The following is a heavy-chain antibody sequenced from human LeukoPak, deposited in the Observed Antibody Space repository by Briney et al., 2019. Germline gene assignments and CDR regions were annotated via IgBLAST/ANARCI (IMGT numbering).Heavy chain of an antibody. V-gene: IGHV3-7*03. CDR1: EFTFSKYW. CDR2: IKQDGSEK. CDR3: ARHSLYGSGSPY. Sequence: PGGSLRLSCAVSEFTFSKYWMTWVRQAPGKGLEWVANIKQDGSEKHYVDSVKGRFTISRDNAKNSLYLQMNSLRAEDTALYYCARHSLYGSGSPYWGQGTLVTVSS. J-gene: IGHJ4*02. D-gene: IGHD3-10*01.